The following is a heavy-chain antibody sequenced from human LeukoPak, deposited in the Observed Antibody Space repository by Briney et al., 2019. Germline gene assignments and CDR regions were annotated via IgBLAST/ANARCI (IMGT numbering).Heavy chain of an antibody. CDR3: ARQVGYCSDGNCYFGY. Sequence: HPGGSLRLSCAASGFTFSSYAMSWVRQAPGKGLEWVSNISGSGDRTYYADSVRGRFTISRDNSKNTLYLQMNSPRAEDTAVYYCARQVGYCSDGNCYFGYWGQGTLVTVSS. D-gene: IGHD2-15*01. CDR2: ISGSGDRT. V-gene: IGHV3-23*01. CDR1: GFTFSSYA. J-gene: IGHJ4*02.